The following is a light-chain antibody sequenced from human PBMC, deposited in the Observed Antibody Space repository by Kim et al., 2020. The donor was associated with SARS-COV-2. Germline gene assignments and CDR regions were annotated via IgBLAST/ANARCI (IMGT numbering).Light chain of an antibody. CDR2: DAA. J-gene: IGKJ5*01. Sequence: GDRVTITCQASEDVSDYFNWYHQKPGEAPKVLVRDAANLESGVPSRFSRGGYGTEFSLTISSVQPEDMGTYYCQQYDAPPFTFGQGTRLEIK. CDR3: QQYDAPPFT. V-gene: IGKV1-33*01. CDR1: EDVSDY.